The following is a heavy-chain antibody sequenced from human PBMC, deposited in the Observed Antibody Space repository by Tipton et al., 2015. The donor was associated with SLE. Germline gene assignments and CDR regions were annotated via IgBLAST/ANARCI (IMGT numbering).Heavy chain of an antibody. D-gene: IGHD3-22*01. Sequence: GSLRLSCAASGFTFSTYTMTWVRQAPGKGLEWVSFISATNGHIYYADSVKGRFTISRDNAKNSLYLQMNSLRAEDTAVYYCARHIYDTSGGPFDNWGQGTLFTVSS. J-gene: IGHJ4*02. CDR3: ARHIYDTSGGPFDN. CDR1: GFTFSTYT. CDR2: ISATNGHI. V-gene: IGHV3-21*01.